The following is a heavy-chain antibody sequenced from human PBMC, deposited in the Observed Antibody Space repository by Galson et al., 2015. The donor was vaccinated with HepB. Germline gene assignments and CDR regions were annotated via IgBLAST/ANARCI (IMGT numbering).Heavy chain of an antibody. CDR1: GFTFNNYG. CDR3: ARARDFWSGPGLD. Sequence: SLRLSCAASGFTFNNYGMHWVRQAPGKGLEWVAVVWADATNKYYIDSVKGRFTISRDNSKNTLSLQMNSLRAEDTAVYYCARARDFWSGPGLDWGQGALVTVSS. V-gene: IGHV3-33*01. J-gene: IGHJ4*02. CDR2: VWADATNK. D-gene: IGHD3-3*01.